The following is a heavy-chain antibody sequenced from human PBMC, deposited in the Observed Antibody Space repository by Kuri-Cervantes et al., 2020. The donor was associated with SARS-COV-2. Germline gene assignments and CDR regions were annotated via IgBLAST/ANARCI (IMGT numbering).Heavy chain of an antibody. Sequence: GGSLRLSCVASGFNFSTTDMHWVRQAPGKGLEWVAVIWYDGSNKYYADSVKGRFTISRDNSKNTLYLQMNSLRAEDTAVYYCARDPYYYDSTVLDVWGQGTTVTVSS. V-gene: IGHV3-33*08. CDR2: IWYDGSNK. J-gene: IGHJ6*02. CDR1: GFNFSTTD. CDR3: ARDPYYYDSTVLDV. D-gene: IGHD3-22*01.